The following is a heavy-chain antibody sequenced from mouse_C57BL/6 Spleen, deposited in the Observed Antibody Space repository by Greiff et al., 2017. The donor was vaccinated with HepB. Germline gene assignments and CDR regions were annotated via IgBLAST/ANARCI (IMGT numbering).Heavy chain of an antibody. Sequence: EVQGVESVGGLVQPKGSLKLSCAASGFSFNTYAMNWVRQAPGKGLEWVARIRSKSNNYATYYADSVKDRFTISRDDSESMLYLQMNNLKTEDTAMYYCVRPDGFTWFAYWGQGTLVTVSA. CDR2: IRSKSNNYAT. CDR1: GFSFNTYA. D-gene: IGHD2-3*01. J-gene: IGHJ3*01. V-gene: IGHV10-1*01. CDR3: VRPDGFTWFAY.